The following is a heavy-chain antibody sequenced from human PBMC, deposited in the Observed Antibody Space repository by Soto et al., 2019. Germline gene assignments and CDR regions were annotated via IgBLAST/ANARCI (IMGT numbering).Heavy chain of an antibody. CDR1: GGSISSGDYY. Sequence: QVQLQESGPGLVKPSQTLSLTCTVSGGSISSGDYYWSWIRQPPGKGLEWIGYIYYSGSTYYNPSLKSRVTISVDTSKNQFSLKLSSVTAADTAVYYCARGGVGNYDFWSGYPYYYGMDVWGQGTTVTVSS. CDR2: IYYSGST. V-gene: IGHV4-30-4*01. CDR3: ARGGVGNYDFWSGYPYYYGMDV. D-gene: IGHD3-3*01. J-gene: IGHJ6*02.